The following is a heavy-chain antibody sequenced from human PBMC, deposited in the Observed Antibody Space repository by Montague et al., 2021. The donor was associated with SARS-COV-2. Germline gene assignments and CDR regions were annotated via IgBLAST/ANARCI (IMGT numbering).Heavy chain of an antibody. J-gene: IGHJ4*02. V-gene: IGHV6-1*01. CDR3: TQERGPGRNTWHYFDY. Sequence: CAISGDSVSSHIAAWNWIRRSPSRGLEWLGRTYYRSKWYNDYAVSVRSRITISPDTSKNQFSLQLNSVTPEDTAVYYCTQERGPGRNTWHYFDYWGQGTLVTVTS. CDR2: TYYRSKWYN. D-gene: IGHD3-10*01. CDR1: GDSVSSHIAA.